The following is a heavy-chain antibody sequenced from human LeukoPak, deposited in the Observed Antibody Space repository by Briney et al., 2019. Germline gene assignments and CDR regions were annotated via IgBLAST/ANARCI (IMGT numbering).Heavy chain of an antibody. Sequence: GGSLRLSCAASGFTFSSYNMNWVRQALGKGLEWVSFISSSSSYIYYADSVKGRFTISRDNAKNSLYLQMNSLRAEDTAVYYCAKRPSIAAAGTDDYWGQGTLVTVSS. CDR3: AKRPSIAAAGTDDY. V-gene: IGHV3-21*04. D-gene: IGHD6-13*01. CDR1: GFTFSSYN. CDR2: ISSSSSYI. J-gene: IGHJ4*02.